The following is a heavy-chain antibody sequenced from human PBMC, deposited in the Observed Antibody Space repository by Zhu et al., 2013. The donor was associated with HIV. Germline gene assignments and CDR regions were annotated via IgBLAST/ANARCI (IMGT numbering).Heavy chain of an antibody. CDR3: ASLGVATIGNYYGMDV. J-gene: IGHJ6*02. D-gene: IGHD5-12*01. V-gene: IGHV1-18*01. CDR2: ISAYNGHT. Sequence: QVQLVQSGAEVKKPGASVKVSCKASGYTFYNYAISWVRQAPGQGLEWMGWISAYNGHTKYGQKLQGRVSMTTDTSTSTAYMELRNLRSDDTAVYYCASLGVATIGNYYGMDVVGPRDHGHRLL. CDR1: GYTFYNYA.